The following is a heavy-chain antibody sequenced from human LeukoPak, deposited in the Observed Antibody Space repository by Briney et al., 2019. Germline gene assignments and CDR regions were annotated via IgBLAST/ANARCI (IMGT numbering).Heavy chain of an antibody. CDR1: GFTFSSYE. Sequence: PGGSLRLSCAASGFTFSSYEMNWVRQAPGKGLEWVSLISGNGRSTYYADSVKGRFTISRDNSKNSLYLQMNGLRTEDTALYYCAKATPPPAPTRYYYYYGMDVWGQGTTVTVSS. J-gene: IGHJ6*02. D-gene: IGHD2-2*01. CDR2: ISGNGRST. CDR3: AKATPPPAPTRYYYYYGMDV. V-gene: IGHV3-43*02.